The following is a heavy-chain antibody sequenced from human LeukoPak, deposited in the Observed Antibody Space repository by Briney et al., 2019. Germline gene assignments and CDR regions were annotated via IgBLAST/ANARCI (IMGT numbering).Heavy chain of an antibody. V-gene: IGHV4-39*01. J-gene: IGHJ4*02. CDR3: ATKIYYDSSAPD. Sequence: SETLSLTCTVSGGSISSSSHYWGWIRQPPRKGLEWIGSISYSGSTYYNPSLKSRVTISVDTSKNQFSLKLSSVTAADTAVYYCATKIYYDSSAPDWGQGTLVTVSS. D-gene: IGHD3-22*01. CDR1: GGSISSSSHY. CDR2: ISYSGST.